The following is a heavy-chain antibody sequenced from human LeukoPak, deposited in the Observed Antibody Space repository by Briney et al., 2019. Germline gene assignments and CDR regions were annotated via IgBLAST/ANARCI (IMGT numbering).Heavy chain of an antibody. V-gene: IGHV4-59*01. CDR1: GGSISSYY. J-gene: IGHJ4*02. Sequence: KPSETLSLTCTVSGGSISSYYWSWIRQPPGKGLEWIGYIYYIGSINYNPSLKSRVTISVDTSKNQFSLKLSSVTAADTAVYYCARVDSSGYKELIDYWGQGTLVTVSS. CDR2: IYYIGSI. D-gene: IGHD3-22*01. CDR3: ARVDSSGYKELIDY.